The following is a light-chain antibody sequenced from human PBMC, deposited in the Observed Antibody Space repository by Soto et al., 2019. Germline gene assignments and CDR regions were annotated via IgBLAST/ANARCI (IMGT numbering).Light chain of an antibody. CDR1: NRDIGTYNL. J-gene: IGLJ3*02. V-gene: IGLV2-14*01. CDR2: EVR. CDR3: SSYTATRTLL. Sequence: QSALTQPASVSGSLGQSITISCTGSNRDIGTYNLVSWYQQYPDTAPKLIIYEVRNRPSGVSYRFSGSRSGNTASLTISGLQADDEATFYCSSYTATRTLLFGGGTKLTVL.